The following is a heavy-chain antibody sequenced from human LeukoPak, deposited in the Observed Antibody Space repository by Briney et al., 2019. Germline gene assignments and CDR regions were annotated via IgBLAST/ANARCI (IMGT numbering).Heavy chain of an antibody. J-gene: IGHJ4*02. CDR1: GFTFSSYA. CDR3: ARDVGDGYYFDY. V-gene: IGHV3-23*01. CDR2: ISGSGGST. Sequence: PGGSLGLSCAASGFTFSSYAMSWVRQAPGKGLEWVSIISGSGGSTYYADSVKGRFTISRDSSKNTLYLQMNSLRAEDTAVYYCARDVGDGYYFDYWGQGTLVTVSS. D-gene: IGHD3-10*01.